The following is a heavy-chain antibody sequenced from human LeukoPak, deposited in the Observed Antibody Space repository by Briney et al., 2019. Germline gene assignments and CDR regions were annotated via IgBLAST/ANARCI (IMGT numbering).Heavy chain of an antibody. Sequence: ASVKVSCKTSGYTFTNHDINWVRQATGQGLEWMGWMNPNSGNTGYAQKSQGRVTMTKNTSSSTAYMELSSLRSDDTAVYYCARGPSQQQLRLGYWFDPWGQGTLVTVSS. CDR3: ARGPSQQQLRLGYWFDP. CDR2: MNPNSGNT. D-gene: IGHD6-13*01. V-gene: IGHV1-8*01. CDR1: GYTFTNHD. J-gene: IGHJ5*02.